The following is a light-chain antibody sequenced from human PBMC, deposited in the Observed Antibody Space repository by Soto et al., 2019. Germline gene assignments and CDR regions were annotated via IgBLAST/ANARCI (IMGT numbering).Light chain of an antibody. V-gene: IGLV2-14*01. CDR1: SRDVGAYNY. CDR2: DVT. Sequence: QSALTQPASVSGSPGQSITISCTGTSRDVGAYNYVSWYQQHPGKAPKLMVYDVTNRPSGVSDRFSGSKSGNTASLTISGLQAEDEADYFCSSHSNITPYVFGTGTKFTVL. CDR3: SSHSNITPYV. J-gene: IGLJ1*01.